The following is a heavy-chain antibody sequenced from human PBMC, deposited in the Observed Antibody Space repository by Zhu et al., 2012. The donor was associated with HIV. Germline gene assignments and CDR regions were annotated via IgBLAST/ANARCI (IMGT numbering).Heavy chain of an antibody. Sequence: QVQLQESGPGLVKPSETLSLTCAVSGYSISSGYYWGWIRQPPGKGLEWIGSIYHSGSTYYNPSLKSRVTISVDTSKNQFSLKLSSVTAADTAVYYCARDLLADYYDSSGYYYHAFDIWGQGTMVTSLQ. CDR2: IYHSGST. CDR3: ARDLLADYYDSSGYYYHAFDI. J-gene: IGHJ3*02. D-gene: IGHD3-22*01. V-gene: IGHV4-38-2*02. CDR1: GYSISSGYY.